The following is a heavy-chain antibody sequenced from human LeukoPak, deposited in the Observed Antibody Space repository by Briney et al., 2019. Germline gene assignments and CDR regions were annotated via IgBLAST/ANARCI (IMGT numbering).Heavy chain of an antibody. CDR1: GYTLTELS. V-gene: IGHV1-24*01. Sequence: ASVKVSCKVSGYTLTELSMHWVRQAPGKGLEWMGGFDPEDGETIYAQKFQGRVTMTEDTSTDTAYMELSSLRSEDTAVYYCAREGTYSYGLDDAFDIWGQGTMVTVSS. CDR2: FDPEDGET. J-gene: IGHJ3*02. D-gene: IGHD5-18*01. CDR3: AREGTYSYGLDDAFDI.